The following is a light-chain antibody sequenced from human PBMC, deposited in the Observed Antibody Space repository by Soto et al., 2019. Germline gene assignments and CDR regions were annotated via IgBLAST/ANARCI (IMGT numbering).Light chain of an antibody. CDR2: DDS. V-gene: IGLV3-21*02. J-gene: IGLJ2*01. Sequence: SYELTQPPSESVAPGQTASITCGGINIGSKSVHWYQRKSGQAPVLVVYDDSDRPSGIPERFSGSNSANTATLTISRVEAGDEADYYCQVWDSSSDHPGVVFGGGTKVTVL. CDR3: QVWDSSSDHPGVV. CDR1: NIGSKS.